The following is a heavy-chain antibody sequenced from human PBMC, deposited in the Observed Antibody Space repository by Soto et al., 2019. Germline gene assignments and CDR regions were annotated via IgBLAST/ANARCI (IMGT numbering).Heavy chain of an antibody. Sequence: SETLSLTCTVSGGSISSSSYYWGWIRQPPGKGLEWIGSIYYSGSTYYNPSLKSRVTISVDTSKNQFSLKLSSVTAADTAVYYCARPNFSGWTGNPILYYYYYGMDVWGQGTTVTVSS. CDR2: IYYSGST. CDR3: ARPNFSGWTGNPILYYYYYGMDV. J-gene: IGHJ6*02. CDR1: GGSISSSSYY. D-gene: IGHD6-19*01. V-gene: IGHV4-39*01.